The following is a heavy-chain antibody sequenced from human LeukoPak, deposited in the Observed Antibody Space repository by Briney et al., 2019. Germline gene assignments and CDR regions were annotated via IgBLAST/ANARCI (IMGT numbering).Heavy chain of an antibody. CDR2: INPNSGGT. J-gene: IGHJ6*03. D-gene: IGHD3-3*01. V-gene: IGHV1-2*02. CDR3: ARDGVMGDFWSGLGPKKYYYYYMDV. Sequence: ASVKVSCKASGYTFTGYYMHWVRQAPGQGLEWMGWINPNSGGTNYAQKFQGRVTMTRDTSISTAYMELSRLRSDDTAVYYCARDGVMGDFWSGLGPKKYYYYYMDVWGKGTTVTVFS. CDR1: GYTFTGYY.